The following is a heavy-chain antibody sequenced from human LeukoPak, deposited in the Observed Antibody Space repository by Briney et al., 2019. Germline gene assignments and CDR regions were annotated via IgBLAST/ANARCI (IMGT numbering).Heavy chain of an antibody. V-gene: IGHV3-23*01. J-gene: IGHJ4*02. D-gene: IGHD3-10*01. CDR3: AKAMVRGVNNY. CDR1: GFTFSSYA. CDR2: ISGSGGST. Sequence: GGSLRLSCAASGFTFSSYALTWVRQAPGKGLEWVSSISGSGGSTYYTDSVKGRFTISRDNSKNTLYLQMNSLRAEDTAVYYCAKAMVRGVNNYWGQGTLVTVSS.